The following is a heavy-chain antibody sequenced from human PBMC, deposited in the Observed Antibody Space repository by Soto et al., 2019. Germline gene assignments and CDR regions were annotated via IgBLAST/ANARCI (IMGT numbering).Heavy chain of an antibody. Sequence: PSETLSLTCTVSGGPISSYYWSWIRQPPGKGLEWIGYIYYSGSTNYNPSLKSRVTISVDTSKNQFSLKLSSVTAADTAVYYCARHPLARPDIVRFDPWGQGTLVTVSS. CDR2: IYYSGST. CDR3: ARHPLARPDIVRFDP. V-gene: IGHV4-59*08. D-gene: IGHD2-8*01. CDR1: GGPISSYY. J-gene: IGHJ5*02.